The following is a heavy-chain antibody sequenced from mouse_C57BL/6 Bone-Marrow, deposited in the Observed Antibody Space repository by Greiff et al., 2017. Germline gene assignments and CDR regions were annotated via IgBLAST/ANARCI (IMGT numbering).Heavy chain of an antibody. CDR2: FHPYNDDT. Sequence: VKVVESGAELVKPGASVKMSCKASGYTFTTYPIEWMKQNHGKSLEWIGNFHPYNDDTKYNEKFKGKATLTVEQSSSTVYLELSRLTSDDSAVYYCARGGNYGGYYFDYWGQGTTLTVSS. V-gene: IGHV1-47*01. J-gene: IGHJ2*01. D-gene: IGHD2-1*01. CDR1: GYTFTTYP. CDR3: ARGGNYGGYYFDY.